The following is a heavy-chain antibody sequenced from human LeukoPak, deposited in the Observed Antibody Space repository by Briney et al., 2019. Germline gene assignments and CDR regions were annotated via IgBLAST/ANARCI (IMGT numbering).Heavy chain of an antibody. CDR2: ISDSGGST. Sequence: GGSLRLSCAASGFTFSSYAMSWVRQAPGKGLEWVSAISDSGGSTYYADSVKGRFTISRDNSKNTLYLQMNSLRAEDTAVYYCAKGLYSSGWSDFDYWGQGTLVTVSS. CDR1: GFTFSSYA. CDR3: AKGLYSSGWSDFDY. J-gene: IGHJ4*02. D-gene: IGHD6-19*01. V-gene: IGHV3-23*01.